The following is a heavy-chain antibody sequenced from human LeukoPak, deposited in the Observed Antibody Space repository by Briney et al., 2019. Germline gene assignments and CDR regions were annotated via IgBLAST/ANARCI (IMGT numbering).Heavy chain of an antibody. CDR1: GFTFNNYW. CDR2: VDGDGTAT. Sequence: GGSLRLSCAASGFTFNNYWMHWVRQTPGKGLVWVSRVDGDGTATSYADSVKGRFTISRDNAKNTLYLQMNSLGVEDTAVYYCATVFERWGQGTLVTVSS. J-gene: IGHJ4*02. V-gene: IGHV3-74*01. CDR3: ATVFER. D-gene: IGHD3-16*01.